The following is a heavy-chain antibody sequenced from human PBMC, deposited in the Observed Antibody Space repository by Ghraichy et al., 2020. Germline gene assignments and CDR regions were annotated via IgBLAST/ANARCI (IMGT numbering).Heavy chain of an antibody. J-gene: IGHJ4*02. CDR1: GFTFGDYG. D-gene: IGHD2-15*01. CDR2: IRSKTYGGTT. CDR3: TRVTLGYCSGGSCPPFDF. Sequence: GGYLRLSCTTSGFTFGDYGMSWFRQAPGKGLEWVGFIRSKTYGGTTEYAASVKGRFTISRYDSKSIAYLQMNSLKTEDTAVYYCTRVTLGYCSGGSCPPFDFWGQGTLVTVSS. V-gene: IGHV3-49*03.